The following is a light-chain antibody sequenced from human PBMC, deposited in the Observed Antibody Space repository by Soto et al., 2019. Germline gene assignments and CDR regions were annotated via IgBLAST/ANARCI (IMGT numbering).Light chain of an antibody. CDR3: QHREDWPLT. Sequence: EIVLTQSQVTLSLSPGERATLSCRASQSVSSYLAWYQQKPGQAPRLLIYGASSRATGIPDRFSGSGSGTDFTLTISSLEPEDFAVYYCQHREDWPLTFGGGAK. J-gene: IGKJ4*01. CDR2: GAS. V-gene: IGKV3-11*01. CDR1: QSVSSY.